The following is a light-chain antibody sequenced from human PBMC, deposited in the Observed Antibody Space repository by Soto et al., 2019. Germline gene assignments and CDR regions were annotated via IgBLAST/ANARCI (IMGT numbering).Light chain of an antibody. V-gene: IGLV1-40*01. CDR2: SNS. Sequence: QSVLTQPPSVSGAPGKKVIISCTGSTSNIGAGYDVHWYQQLPGTAPKLLIYSNSNRTSGVPDRLSGSKSGTSASLAITGLRVEDEADYYCQSYDLSLSAAVFGGGTKLTVL. CDR1: TSNIGAGYD. CDR3: QSYDLSLSAAV. J-gene: IGLJ3*02.